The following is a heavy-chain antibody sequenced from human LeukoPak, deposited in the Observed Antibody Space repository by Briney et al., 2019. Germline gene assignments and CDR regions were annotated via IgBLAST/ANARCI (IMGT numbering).Heavy chain of an antibody. CDR2: IYDSGST. CDR1: GGSIRSSYYY. Sequence: SETLSLTCTVSGGSIRSSYYYWGWIRQPPGKGLEWIGCIYDSGSTYYNPSLKSRVTISVDTSKNQFSLKLSSVTAADTAVYYCARESPDSSGYYGNYWGQGTLVTVSS. D-gene: IGHD3-22*01. V-gene: IGHV4-39*02. J-gene: IGHJ4*02. CDR3: ARESPDSSGYYGNY.